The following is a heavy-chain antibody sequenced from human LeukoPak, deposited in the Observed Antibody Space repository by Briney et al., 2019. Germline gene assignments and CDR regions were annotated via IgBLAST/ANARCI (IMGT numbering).Heavy chain of an antibody. V-gene: IGHV3-48*03. CDR2: ISSSGTTI. Sequence: GGSLRLSCAASGFTFSSYEMNWVRQAPGKGLEWVSYISSSGTTIYYADSVEGRFTISRDNAKKSLYLQMNSLRAEDTAVYYCARPKASCSSASCYAPSLDSWGQGTLVIVSS. CDR1: GFTFSSYE. J-gene: IGHJ4*02. CDR3: ARPKASCSSASCYAPSLDS. D-gene: IGHD2-2*01.